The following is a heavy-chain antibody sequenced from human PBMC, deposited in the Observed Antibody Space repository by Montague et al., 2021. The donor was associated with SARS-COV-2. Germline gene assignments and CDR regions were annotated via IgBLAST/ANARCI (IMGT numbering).Heavy chain of an antibody. J-gene: IGHJ6*03. V-gene: IGHV4-34*01. CDR1: GGSFSTYS. CDR3: ARLGDGVVPSPILGVGPYYSYCYMDV. D-gene: IGHD3-10*01. Sequence: SETLSLTCAVHGGSFSTYSWNWIRQPPGKGLEWIGEIHHGGCTNYNPSLKSRVTISADTSKNQFSLKLTSVAAADTAVYYCARLGDGVVPSPILGVGPYYSYCYMDVWGKGTTVTVSS. CDR2: IHHGGCT.